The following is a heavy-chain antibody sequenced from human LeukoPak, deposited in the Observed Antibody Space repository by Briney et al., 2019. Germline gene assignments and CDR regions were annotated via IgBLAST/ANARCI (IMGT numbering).Heavy chain of an antibody. Sequence: PGGSLRLSCAASGFTFSSYWMSWVRQAPGKGLEWVSSISSSSSYIYYADSVKGRFTISRDNAKNSLYLQMNSLRAEDTAVYYCARDGTTYFKIWGQGTMVTVSS. CDR3: ARDGTTYFKI. CDR1: GFTFSSYW. J-gene: IGHJ3*02. D-gene: IGHD1-14*01. V-gene: IGHV3-21*01. CDR2: ISSSSSYI.